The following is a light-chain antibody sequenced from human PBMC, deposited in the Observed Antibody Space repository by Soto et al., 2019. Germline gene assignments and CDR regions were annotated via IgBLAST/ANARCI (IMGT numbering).Light chain of an antibody. CDR3: QQYGSSPLT. J-gene: IGKJ4*01. V-gene: IGKV3-20*01. CDR1: QSIGHF. Sequence: DILVTQSPATLSLSPGESATLSCRASQSIGHFLVWYQQKPGQAPRLLISDASKRATGIPARFSGSGSGTDFTLTISRLEPEDFAVSYCQQYGSSPLTFGGGTKVDI. CDR2: DAS.